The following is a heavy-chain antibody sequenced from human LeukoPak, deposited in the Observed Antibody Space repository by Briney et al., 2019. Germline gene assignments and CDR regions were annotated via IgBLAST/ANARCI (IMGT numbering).Heavy chain of an antibody. V-gene: IGHV3-21*01. Sequence: GGSLRLSCDASGFAFNSYTITWVRQAPGKGLESFSSITSRNSHIYLADSVKGRFTISRDNAKNSLFLQMSSLRVEDTAVYYCARVAQGATTENYFYYYMDVWGKGTTVTVSS. CDR3: ARVAQGATTENYFYYYMDV. D-gene: IGHD4-11*01. CDR2: ITSRNSHI. J-gene: IGHJ6*03. CDR1: GFAFNSYT.